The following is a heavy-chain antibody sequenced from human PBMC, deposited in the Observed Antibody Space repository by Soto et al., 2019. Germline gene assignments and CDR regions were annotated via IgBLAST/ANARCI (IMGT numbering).Heavy chain of an antibody. CDR3: ARSAFCGGDCPDDY. D-gene: IGHD2-21*01. V-gene: IGHV3-21*01. CDR2: ISSSSSYI. CDR1: GFTFSSYS. Sequence: EVQLVESGGGLVKPGGSLRLSCAASGFTFSSYSMNWVRQAPGKGLEWVSSISSSSSYIYYADSVKGRFTISRDNAKNSLYLQMNCLRAEDTAVYYCARSAFCGGDCPDDYWVQGTLVTVSS. J-gene: IGHJ4*02.